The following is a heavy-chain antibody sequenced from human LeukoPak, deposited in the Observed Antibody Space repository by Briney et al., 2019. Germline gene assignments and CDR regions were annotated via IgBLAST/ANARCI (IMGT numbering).Heavy chain of an antibody. CDR1: GLTVNNNY. D-gene: IGHD4-23*01. CDR2: IHNTVRI. Sequence: GGSLRLSCAVSGLTVNNNYVNGVRQAPGKGLEWVSVIHNTVRIHYADSVNGRFTISSDTSKNTVYLQMNGLRAEDTAVYYCILTTVATSIEYWGPGTLVTVSP. V-gene: IGHV3-53*01. J-gene: IGHJ4*02. CDR3: ILTTVATSIEY.